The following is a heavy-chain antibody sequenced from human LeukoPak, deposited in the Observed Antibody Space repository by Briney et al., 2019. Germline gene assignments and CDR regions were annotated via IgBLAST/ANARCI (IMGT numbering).Heavy chain of an antibody. J-gene: IGHJ4*02. D-gene: IGHD3-3*01. CDR3: ARLGVANYYFDS. V-gene: IGHV4-4*09. CDR2: IYTSGST. CDR1: GGSISSYY. Sequence: SETLSLTCNVSGGSISSYYWSWIRQPPGKGLEWIGYIYTSGSTSYNPSLKSRVTISVDTSKNQFALKLISVTAADTAVYYCARLGVANYYFDSWGQGTLVTVSS.